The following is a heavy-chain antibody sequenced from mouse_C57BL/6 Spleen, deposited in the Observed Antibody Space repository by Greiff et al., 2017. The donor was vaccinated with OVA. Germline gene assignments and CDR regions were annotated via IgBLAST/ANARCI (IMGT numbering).Heavy chain of an antibody. V-gene: IGHV1-4*01. CDR2: INPSSGYT. J-gene: IGHJ4*01. CDR3: ARDYRYDYDVGYAMDY. D-gene: IGHD2-4*01. CDR1: GYTFTSYT. Sequence: QVQLQQSGAELARPGASVKMSCKASGYTFTSYTLHWVKQRPGQGLEWIGYINPSSGYTKYNQKFKDKATLTADKSSSTAYMQLSSLTSEDSAVYYCARDYRYDYDVGYAMDYWGQGTSVTVSS.